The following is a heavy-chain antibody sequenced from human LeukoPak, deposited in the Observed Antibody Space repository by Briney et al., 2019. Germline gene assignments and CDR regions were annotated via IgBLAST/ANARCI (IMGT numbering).Heavy chain of an antibody. CDR1: GGSVGSGSYY. V-gene: IGHV4-61*01. CDR2: IYYSRST. CDR3: ARDRGDSSGYYIPTYYCYYGMDV. Sequence: SETLSLTCTVSGGSVGSGSYYWSGIRQPPGTGLEWIGYIYYSRSTNYNPSLKSRVTISVDTSKNQFSLKLSSVTAADTAVYYCARDRGDSSGYYIPTYYCYYGMDVWGQGTTVTVSS. J-gene: IGHJ6*02. D-gene: IGHD3-22*01.